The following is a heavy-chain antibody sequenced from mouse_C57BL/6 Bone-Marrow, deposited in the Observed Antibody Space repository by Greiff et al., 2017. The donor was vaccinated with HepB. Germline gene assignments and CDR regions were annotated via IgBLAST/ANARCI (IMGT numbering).Heavy chain of an antibody. D-gene: IGHD2-4*01. CDR2: IHPSDSDT. CDR1: GYTFTSYW. J-gene: IGHJ3*01. CDR3: AIRLGDYDWFAY. Sequence: VQLQESGAELVKPGASVKVSCKASGYTFTSYWMHWVKQRPGQGLEWIGRIHPSDSDTNYNQKFKGKATLTVDKSSSTAYMQLSSLTSEDSAVYYGAIRLGDYDWFAYWGQGTLVTVSA. V-gene: IGHV1-74*04.